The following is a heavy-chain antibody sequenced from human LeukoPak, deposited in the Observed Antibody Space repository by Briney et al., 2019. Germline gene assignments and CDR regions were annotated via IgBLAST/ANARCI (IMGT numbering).Heavy chain of an antibody. CDR3: AKDLGGLRYFDWLSMDYYYGMDV. V-gene: IGHV3-23*01. D-gene: IGHD3-9*01. CDR2: ISGSGGST. Sequence: GSLRLSCAASGFTFSSYAMSWVRQAPGKGLEWVSAISGSGGSTYYADSVKGRFTISRDNSKNTLYLQMNSLRAEDTAVYYCAKDLGGLRYFDWLSMDYYYGMDVWGQGTTVTVSS. CDR1: GFTFSSYA. J-gene: IGHJ6*02.